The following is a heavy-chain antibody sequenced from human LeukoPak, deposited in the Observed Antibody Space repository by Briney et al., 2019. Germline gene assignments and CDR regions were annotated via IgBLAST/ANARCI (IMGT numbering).Heavy chain of an antibody. CDR1: GYTFTGYY. CDR2: INPNSGGT. CDR3: ARASGSYWWFDS. J-gene: IGHJ5*01. D-gene: IGHD1-26*01. V-gene: IGHV1-2*02. Sequence: ASVKVSCKASGYTFTGYYIHWVRQAPGQGPEWMGWINPNSGGTNYALKFQGSVTMTRDTSISTVYMELSRLRSDDTAVYYCARASGSYWWFDSWGQGTLVTVSS.